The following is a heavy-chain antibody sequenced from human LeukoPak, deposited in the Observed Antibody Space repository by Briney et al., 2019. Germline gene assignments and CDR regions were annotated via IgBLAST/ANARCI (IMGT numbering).Heavy chain of an antibody. D-gene: IGHD6-19*01. J-gene: IGHJ6*04. Sequence: SETLSLTCAVYGGSFSGYYWSWIRQPPGKGLEWIGEINHSGSTNYNPSLKSRVTISVDTSKNQFSLKLSSVTAADTAVYYCATRSGRAWGKGTTVTVSS. CDR1: GGSFSGYY. CDR2: INHSGST. V-gene: IGHV4-34*01. CDR3: ATRSGRA.